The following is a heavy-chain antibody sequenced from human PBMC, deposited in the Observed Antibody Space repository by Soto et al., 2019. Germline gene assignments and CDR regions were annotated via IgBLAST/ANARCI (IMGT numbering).Heavy chain of an antibody. CDR1: GFTFSRYA. D-gene: IGHD6-19*01. Sequence: GGSLRLSCSASGFTFSRYAMHWVRQAPGKGLEYVSAISSNGGSTYYADSVKGRFTISRDNSKNMVYFQMSSLRAEDTAVYYCAPYPAVAGDQPFDSWGQGTLVTVSS. V-gene: IGHV3-64D*06. CDR2: ISSNGGST. CDR3: APYPAVAGDQPFDS. J-gene: IGHJ4*02.